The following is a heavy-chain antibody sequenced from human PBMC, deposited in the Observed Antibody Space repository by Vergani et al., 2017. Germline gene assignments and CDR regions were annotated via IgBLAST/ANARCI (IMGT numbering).Heavy chain of an antibody. CDR2: INHSGST. V-gene: IGHV4-34*01. D-gene: IGHD2-15*01. J-gene: IGHJ5*02. CDR3: ARAGIVVVVAAVLGGLFDP. Sequence: QVQLQQWGAGLLKPSETLSLTCAVYGGSFSGYYWSWIRQPPGKGLEWIGEINHSGSTNYNPSLKSRVTISVDTSKNQFSLKLSSVTAADTAVYYCARAGIVVVVAAVLGGLFDPWGEGSLVAVSS. CDR1: GGSFSGYY.